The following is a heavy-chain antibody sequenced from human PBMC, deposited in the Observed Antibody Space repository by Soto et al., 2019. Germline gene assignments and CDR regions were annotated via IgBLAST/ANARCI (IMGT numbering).Heavy chain of an antibody. D-gene: IGHD2-15*01. CDR1: GYTFTGYY. J-gene: IGHJ3*02. V-gene: IGHV1-2*04. CDR2: INPNSGGT. CDR3: ARGAEFCSGGSCLDAFDI. Sequence: ASVKVSCKASGYTFTGYYMHWVRQAPGQGLEWMGWINPNSGGTNYAQKFQGWVTMTRDTSISTAYMELSRLRSDDTAVYYCARGAEFCSGGSCLDAFDIWGQGTWSPSPQ.